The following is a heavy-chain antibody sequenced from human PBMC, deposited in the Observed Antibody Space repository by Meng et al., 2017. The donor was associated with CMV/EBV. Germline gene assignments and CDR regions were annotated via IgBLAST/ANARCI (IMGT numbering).Heavy chain of an antibody. CDR1: GGTFSSYA. J-gene: IGHJ6*02. CDR2: IIPIFGTA. V-gene: IGHV1-69*05. D-gene: IGHD6-19*01. CDR3: ARDAVAAPPYYYGMDV. Sequence: SVKVSRKASGGTFSSYAISWVRQAPGQGLEWMGGIIPIFGTANYAQKFQGRVTITTDESTSTAYMELSSLRSEDTAVYYCARDAVAAPPYYYGMDVWGQGTTVTVSS.